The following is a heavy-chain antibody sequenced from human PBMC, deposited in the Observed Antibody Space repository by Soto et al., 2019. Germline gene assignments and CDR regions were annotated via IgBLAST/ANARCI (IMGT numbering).Heavy chain of an antibody. CDR1: GYSISSGYY. J-gene: IGHJ6*02. CDR2: IHHSGTT. V-gene: IGHV4-38-2*01. Sequence: SETLSLPCAVSGYSISSGYYCGWIRQPPGKGLEWIGNIHHSGTTYYNPSLKSRVTISIDRSKNQFSLKLISVTAADTAVYYCARAGDTMVRGVIIMNYYGMDVWGQGNTVTVSS. D-gene: IGHD3-10*01. CDR3: ARAGDTMVRGVIIMNYYGMDV.